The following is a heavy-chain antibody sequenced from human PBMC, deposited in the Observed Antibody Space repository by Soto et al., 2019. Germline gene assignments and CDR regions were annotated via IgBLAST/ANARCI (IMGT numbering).Heavy chain of an antibody. V-gene: IGHV3-11*01. CDR2: ISSSGSTI. CDR1: GFTFSDYY. Sequence: PGESLKISCAASGFTFSDYYMSWIRQAPGKGLAWVSYISSSGSTIYYADSVKGRFTISRDNAKNSLYLQMNSLRAEDTAVYYCARSLESTIRGVIRAPDYWGQGTLVTVSS. J-gene: IGHJ4*02. D-gene: IGHD3-10*01. CDR3: ARSLESTIRGVIRAPDY.